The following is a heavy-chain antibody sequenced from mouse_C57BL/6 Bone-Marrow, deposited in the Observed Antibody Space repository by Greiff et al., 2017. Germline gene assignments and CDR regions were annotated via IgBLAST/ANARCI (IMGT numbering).Heavy chain of an antibody. J-gene: IGHJ2*01. D-gene: IGHD1-1*01. Sequence: DVKLQESGAELVRPGASVKLSCTASGFNIKDDYMHWVKQRPEQGLEWIGWIDPENGDTEYASKFQGKATITADTSSNTAYLQLSSLTSEDTAGYYCTTGLRSYFDYWGQGTTLTVSS. CDR1: GFNIKDDY. V-gene: IGHV14-4*01. CDR3: TTGLRSYFDY. CDR2: IDPENGDT.